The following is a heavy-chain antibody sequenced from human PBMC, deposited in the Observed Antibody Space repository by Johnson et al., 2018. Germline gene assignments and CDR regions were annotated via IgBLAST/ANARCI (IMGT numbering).Heavy chain of an antibody. CDR2: LGGDGSGT. CDR1: GFTFRDYP. D-gene: IGHD3-16*01. V-gene: IGHV3-74*03. J-gene: IGHJ4*02. CDR3: ARGNGWGFDY. Sequence: VQLQESGGGLVQPGGSMRLSCAVSGFTFRDYPMHWVRQAPGKGLVWVSRLGGDGSGTAYAGAVKGRFTISRDNTKSTLFLQMDSLGDEDMAVFYCARGNGWGFDYWGQGSLVTVSS.